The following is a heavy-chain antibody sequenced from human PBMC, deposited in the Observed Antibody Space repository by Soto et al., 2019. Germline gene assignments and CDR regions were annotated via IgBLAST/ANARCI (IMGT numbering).Heavy chain of an antibody. D-gene: IGHD6-6*01. Sequence: GGSLRLSCAASGFTFSSYGMHWVRQAPGKGLEWVAVISYDGSNKYYADSVKGRFTISRDNSKNTLYLQMNSLRAEDTAVYYCAKDWKLAGFDYWGQGTLVTVSS. J-gene: IGHJ4*02. CDR1: GFTFSSYG. CDR2: ISYDGSNK. V-gene: IGHV3-30*18. CDR3: AKDWKLAGFDY.